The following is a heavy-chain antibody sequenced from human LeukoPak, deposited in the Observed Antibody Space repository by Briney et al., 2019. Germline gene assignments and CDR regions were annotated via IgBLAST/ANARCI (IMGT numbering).Heavy chain of an antibody. Sequence: GGSLRLSCTASGFTFGDYAMSWFRQAPGKGLEWVGFIRSKAYGGTTEYAASVKGRFTISRDDSKSIAYLQMNSLKTEDTAVYYCANDLGWIQLNLGRGQGTLVTVSS. CDR3: ANDLGWIQLNLG. D-gene: IGHD5-18*01. V-gene: IGHV3-49*03. CDR2: IRSKAYGGTT. J-gene: IGHJ4*02. CDR1: GFTFGDYA.